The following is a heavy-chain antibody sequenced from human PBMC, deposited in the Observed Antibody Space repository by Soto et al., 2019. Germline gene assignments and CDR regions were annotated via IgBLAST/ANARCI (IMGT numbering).Heavy chain of an antibody. J-gene: IGHJ2*01. D-gene: IGHD3-22*01. CDR2: IYYSGST. CDR3: ARHGFDSSGYYSGPWYFDL. Sequence: SETLSLTCTVSGGSISSSSYCWGWIRQPPGKGLEWIGSIYYSGSTYYNPSLKSRVTISVDTSKNQFSLKLSSVTAADTAVYYCARHGFDSSGYYSGPWYFDLWGRGTLVTVSS. CDR1: GGSISSSSYC. V-gene: IGHV4-39*01.